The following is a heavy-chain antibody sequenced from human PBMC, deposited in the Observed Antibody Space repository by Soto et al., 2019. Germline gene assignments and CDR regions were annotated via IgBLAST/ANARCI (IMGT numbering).Heavy chain of an antibody. V-gene: IGHV3-53*04. CDR3: ASLDSSGYYFDY. D-gene: IGHD3-22*01. CDR1: GVTVSSKY. CDR2: IYSGGST. J-gene: IGHJ4*02. Sequence: EVQLVESGGGLVQPGGSLRLSCAASGVTVSSKYMSWVRQAPGKGLEWGSVIYSGGSTYYADSVKGRFTISRHNSKNTLYLQMNSLRAEDTAVYYCASLDSSGYYFDYWGQGTLVTVSS.